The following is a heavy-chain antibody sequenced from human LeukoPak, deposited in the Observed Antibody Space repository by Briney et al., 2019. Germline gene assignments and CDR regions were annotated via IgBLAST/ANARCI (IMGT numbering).Heavy chain of an antibody. V-gene: IGHV1-18*01. J-gene: IGHJ4*02. Sequence: ASVKVSCKASGYTFITSGITWVRQAPGHGLKWMGWISPFNGKTRFAEEFQDRLTMTTDTPTRTAYMVLRSLRSDDTAVYYCVRDRDATPDDVRDYWGQGTLVTVSS. CDR1: GYTFITSG. CDR3: VRDRDATPDDVRDY. D-gene: IGHD2-21*02. CDR2: ISPFNGKT.